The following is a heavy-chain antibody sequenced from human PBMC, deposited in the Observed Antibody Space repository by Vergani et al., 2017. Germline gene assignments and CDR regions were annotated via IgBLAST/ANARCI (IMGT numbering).Heavy chain of an antibody. CDR1: GGSIRSSSYY. CDR3: ASSSSWYPTDDY. CDR2: IYYSGST. D-gene: IGHD6-13*01. V-gene: IGHV4-39*07. Sequence: QLHLQESGPGLVKPSETLSLTCTVSGGSIRSSSYYWGWIRQPPGKGLEWIGSIYYSGSTYYNPSLKSRVTISVDTSKNQFSLKLSSVTAADTAVYYCASSSSWYPTDDYWGQGTLVTVSS. J-gene: IGHJ4*02.